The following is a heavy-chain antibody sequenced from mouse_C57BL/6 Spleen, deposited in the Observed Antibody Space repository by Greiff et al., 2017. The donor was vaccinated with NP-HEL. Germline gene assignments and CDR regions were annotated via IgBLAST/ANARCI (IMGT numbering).Heavy chain of an antibody. CDR3: ARGEWETLTD. CDR1: GYSFTGYY. J-gene: IGHJ2*01. D-gene: IGHD1-3*01. V-gene: IGHV1-42*01. Sequence: EVQLQQSGPELVKPGASVKISCKASGYSFTGYYMNWVKQSPEKSLEWIGEINPSTGGTTYNQKFKAKATLTVDKSSSTAYMQLKSLTSEDSAVYYCARGEWETLTDWGQGTTLTVSS. CDR2: INPSTGGT.